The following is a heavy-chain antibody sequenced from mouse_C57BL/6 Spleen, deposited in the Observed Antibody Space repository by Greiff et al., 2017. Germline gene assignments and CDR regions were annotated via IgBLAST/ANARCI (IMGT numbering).Heavy chain of an antibody. J-gene: IGHJ3*01. CDR2: IHPSDSDT. Sequence: QVQLQQPGAELVKPGASVKVSCKASGYTFTSYWMHWVKQRPGQGLEWIGRIHPSDSDTNYNQKFKGKATLTVDNSSSTAYMQLSSLTSEDSAVYYCAIWALYGNYEKFAYWGQGTLVTVSA. V-gene: IGHV1-74*01. D-gene: IGHD2-10*02. CDR1: GYTFTSYW. CDR3: AIWALYGNYEKFAY.